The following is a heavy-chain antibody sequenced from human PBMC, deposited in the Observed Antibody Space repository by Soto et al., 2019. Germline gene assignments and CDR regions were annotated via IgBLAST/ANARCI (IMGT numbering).Heavy chain of an antibody. CDR1: GGTFSSYA. CDR3: ARAYCTNGVCYSHYYYYGMDV. Sequence: SLKVSCKSYGGTFSSYAISWVRQAPVQGLEWMGGIIPIFGTANYAQTFQGRVTITADKSTSTAYMELSSLRSEDTAVYYCARAYCTNGVCYSHYYYYGMDVWGQGTTVTVSS. J-gene: IGHJ6*02. CDR2: IIPIFGTA. V-gene: IGHV1-69*06. D-gene: IGHD2-8*01.